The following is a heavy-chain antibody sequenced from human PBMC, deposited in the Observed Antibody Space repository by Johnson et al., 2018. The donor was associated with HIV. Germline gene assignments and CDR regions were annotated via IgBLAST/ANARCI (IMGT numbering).Heavy chain of an antibody. J-gene: IGHJ3*02. CDR2: VNWNGVST. CDR1: GFTIDDYA. Sequence: VQLVESGGGVVRPGGSLRLSCAASGFTIDDYAMSWVRQAPGKGLEWVSGVNWNGVSTNYADSVKGRFSIFRDNVKNSLYLQMDSLRDEDTALYYCARDPSTQDSRLTGDFGAFDIWGQGTMVTVSS. CDR3: ARDPSTQDSRLTGDFGAFDI. D-gene: IGHD7-27*01. V-gene: IGHV3-20*04.